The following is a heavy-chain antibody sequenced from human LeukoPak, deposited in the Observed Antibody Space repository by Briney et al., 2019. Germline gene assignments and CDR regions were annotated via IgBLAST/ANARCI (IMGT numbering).Heavy chain of an antibody. CDR3: ARENGDYADAFDI. D-gene: IGHD4-17*01. CDR2: ISSTSGYI. J-gene: IGHJ3*02. V-gene: IGHV3-21*01. Sequence: GGSLRLSCAASGFTFTNHRMTWVRQAPGKGLEWVSSISSTSGYIFYADSVQGRFTISRDNAKSSLYLQMNSLRAEDTAVYYCARENGDYADAFDIWGQGTMVTVSS. CDR1: GFTFTNHR.